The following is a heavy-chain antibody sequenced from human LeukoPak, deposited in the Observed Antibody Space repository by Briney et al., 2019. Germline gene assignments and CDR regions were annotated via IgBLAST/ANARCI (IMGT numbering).Heavy chain of an antibody. CDR3: ARDVGDIVVVPAATHFDH. J-gene: IGHJ4*02. CDR2: INPSGGST. Sequence: ASVKVSCKASGYTFTSYYMHWVRQAPGQGLEWMGIINPSGGSTSYAQKFQGRVTMTRDTSTSTVYMELSSLRSEDTAVYYCARDVGDIVVVPAATHFDHWGQGTLVTVSS. D-gene: IGHD2-2*01. V-gene: IGHV1-46*01. CDR1: GYTFTSYY.